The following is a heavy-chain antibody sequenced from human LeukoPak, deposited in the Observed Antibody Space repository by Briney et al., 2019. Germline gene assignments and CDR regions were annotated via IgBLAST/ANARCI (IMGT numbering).Heavy chain of an antibody. D-gene: IGHD3-10*01. CDR3: ARGLTAGSYCPYFDY. CDR1: GFTFSSYS. J-gene: IGHJ4*02. CDR2: ISSSSSTI. Sequence: GGSLRLSCAASGFTFSSYSMNWVRQAPGKGLEWVSYISSSSSTIYYADSVKGRFTISRDNAKNSLYLQMNSLRAEDTAVYYCARGLTAGSYCPYFDYWGQGTLVTVSS. V-gene: IGHV3-48*01.